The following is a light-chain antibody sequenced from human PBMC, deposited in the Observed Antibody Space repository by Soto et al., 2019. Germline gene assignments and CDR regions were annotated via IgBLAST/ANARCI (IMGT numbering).Light chain of an antibody. V-gene: IGLV2-14*01. J-gene: IGLJ2*01. CDR3: SSSTSSSTPHLV. CDR1: SSDVGGYKY. CDR2: EVS. Sequence: QPVLTQPASVSGSPGQSITIPCTGTSSDVGGYKYVSWYQHHPGKAPKLMIFEVSNRPSGVSVRFSGSKSGNTASLTISGLQAEDEADYYCSSSTSSSTPHLVFGGGTKLTVL.